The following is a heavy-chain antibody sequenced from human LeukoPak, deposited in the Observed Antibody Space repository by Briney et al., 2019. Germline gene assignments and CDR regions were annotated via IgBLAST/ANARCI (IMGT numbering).Heavy chain of an antibody. Sequence: GGSLRLSCAASGFTFSDYYMSWIRQAPGKGLEWVSYISSSGSTIYYADSVKGRFTISRDNAKNSLYLQMNSLRAEDTAVYHCARDVGSGYYYYYYGIDVWGQGTTVTVSS. V-gene: IGHV3-11*01. J-gene: IGHJ6*02. CDR2: ISSSGSTI. CDR3: ARDVGSGYYYYYYGIDV. D-gene: IGHD3-22*01. CDR1: GFTFSDYY.